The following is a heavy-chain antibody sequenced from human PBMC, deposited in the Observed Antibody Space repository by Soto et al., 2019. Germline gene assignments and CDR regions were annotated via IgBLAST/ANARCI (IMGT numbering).Heavy chain of an antibody. Sequence: EVQLVQSGSELKKPVESLKISCKGSGYSLSSYCIGWVRQMPGKGLEWMWIIYPGDSDTKYSPSFRGQLTISVDKSIGTAYLQWNSLKASDTAMYVCATISYFDSNGAFDYWGQGTLVTVSS. CDR1: GYSLSSYC. CDR3: ATISYFDSNGAFDY. J-gene: IGHJ4*02. CDR2: IYPGDSDT. V-gene: IGHV5-51*01. D-gene: IGHD3-22*01.